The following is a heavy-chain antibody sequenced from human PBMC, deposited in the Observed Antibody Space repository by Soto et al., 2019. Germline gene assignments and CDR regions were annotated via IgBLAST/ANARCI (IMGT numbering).Heavy chain of an antibody. Sequence: QVQLVESGGGVVQPGRSLRLSCEVSGFTFSTYAMHWVRQAPGKGLEWVAVILYDGSYKYYADSVKGRFTISRDNSKNKLYLQMNSPSTEDTAVYFCARDVNRGWNYPAYWGQGTLVTVSS. D-gene: IGHD1-7*01. J-gene: IGHJ4*02. V-gene: IGHV3-30-3*01. CDR1: GFTFSTYA. CDR2: ILYDGSYK. CDR3: ARDVNRGWNYPAY.